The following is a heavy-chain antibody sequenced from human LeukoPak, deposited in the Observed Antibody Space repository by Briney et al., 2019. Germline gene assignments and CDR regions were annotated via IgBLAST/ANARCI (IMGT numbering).Heavy chain of an antibody. D-gene: IGHD2-2*01. V-gene: IGHV3-23*01. CDR1: GFTFSSYA. Sequence: PGGSLRLSCAASGFTFSSYAMSWVRQAPGKGLEWGSAISGSGGSTYYADSVKGRFTISRDNSKNTLYLQMNSLRAEDTAVYYCAKPGSSDIVVVPAAIPYYYYYYYMDVWGKGTTVTVSS. J-gene: IGHJ6*03. CDR2: ISGSGGST. CDR3: AKPGSSDIVVVPAAIPYYYYYYYMDV.